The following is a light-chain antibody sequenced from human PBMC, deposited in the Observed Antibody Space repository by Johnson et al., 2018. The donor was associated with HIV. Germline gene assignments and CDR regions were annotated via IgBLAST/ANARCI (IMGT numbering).Light chain of an antibody. CDR1: SSDIGKNY. CDR3: GTWDSYLTAGV. Sequence: QSVLTQPPSVSAAPGQKVTISCSGSSSDIGKNYVSWYQQLPGTAPKLLVYENNKRPSGIPDRFSGSKSGTSATLGITGLQTGDEADYYCGTWDSYLTAGVFGSGTKVTVL. J-gene: IGLJ1*01. V-gene: IGLV1-51*02. CDR2: ENN.